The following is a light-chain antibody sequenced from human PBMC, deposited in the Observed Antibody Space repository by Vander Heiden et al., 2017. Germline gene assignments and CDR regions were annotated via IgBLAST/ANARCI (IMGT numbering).Light chain of an antibody. CDR2: DNN. J-gene: IGLJ2*01. V-gene: IGLV1-51*01. CDR1: SSNIGSTC. Sequence: QSVLTRPRSVYAPPGQTVAISCSGSSSNIGSTCGYWYQQLPGTASKLLIYDNNTRPSGSPYRVSGSKSGTSATLGITGVQTGAEADYHCGTCDTSLSGVVFGGGTKLTVL. CDR3: GTCDTSLSGVV.